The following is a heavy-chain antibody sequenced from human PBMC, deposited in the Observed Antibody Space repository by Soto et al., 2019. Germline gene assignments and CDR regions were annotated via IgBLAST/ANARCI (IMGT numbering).Heavy chain of an antibody. CDR3: AKDRAVVVPVSTSYIHYYGLDV. CDR1: GFTLDDYT. D-gene: IGHD2-2*01. Sequence: GGSLRLSCAASGFTLDDYTMHWVRQAPGKGLEWVSGVGWNGGDIVYADSVKGRFTVSRDNTKNSLYLEVNSLRAEDTAIYYCAKDRAVVVPVSTSYIHYYGLDVWGQGTTVTVSS. CDR2: VGWNGGDI. V-gene: IGHV3-9*01. J-gene: IGHJ6*02.